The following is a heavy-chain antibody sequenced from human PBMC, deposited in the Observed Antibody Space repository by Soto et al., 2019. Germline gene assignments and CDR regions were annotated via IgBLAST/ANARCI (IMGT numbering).Heavy chain of an antibody. CDR3: ARDKDRLQLGGNYYYILDV. CDR1: GGTFSNSA. V-gene: IGHV1-69*12. CDR2: IMPIFRTP. J-gene: IGHJ6*02. Sequence: QVQLDQSGAEVKKPGSSVKLSCKASGGTFSNSAISWVRQAPGQGLEWMGGIMPIFRTPDYAQKFQARVTITADESTSTAYMELSGLKPDDTAVYDCARDKDRLQLGGNYYYILDVWGQGTTVTVSS. D-gene: IGHD2-2*01.